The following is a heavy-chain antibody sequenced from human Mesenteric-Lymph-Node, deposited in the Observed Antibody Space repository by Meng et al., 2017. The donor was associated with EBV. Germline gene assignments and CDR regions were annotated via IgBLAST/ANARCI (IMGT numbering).Heavy chain of an antibody. J-gene: IGHJ4*02. CDR3: ARLGNGH. V-gene: IGHV4-34*01. CDR1: GESFSGYY. CDR2: INHSGTT. Sequence: GQVQRWGLGMLQPSGTLSLTCAVYGESFSGYYWSWIRQPPGKGLEWIGEINHSGTTNYNPSLESRVTISVDTSKNQLSLKLTSLTAADTAVYYCARLGNGHWGQGTLVTVSS.